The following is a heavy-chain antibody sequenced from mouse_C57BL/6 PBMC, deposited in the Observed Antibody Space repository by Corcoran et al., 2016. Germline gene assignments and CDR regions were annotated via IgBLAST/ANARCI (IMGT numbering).Heavy chain of an antibody. CDR2: INPNNGGT. J-gene: IGHJ4*01. V-gene: IGHV1-26*01. CDR3: ARNYDYYGSSSYAMDY. CDR1: GYTFTDYY. D-gene: IGHD1-1*01. Sequence: EVQLQQSGPELVKPGASVKISCKASGYTFTDYYMNWVKQSHGKSLEWIGDINPNNGGTSYNQKFKGKATLTVDKSSSTAYMELRSLTSEDSAVYYCARNYDYYGSSSYAMDYWGQGTSVTVSS.